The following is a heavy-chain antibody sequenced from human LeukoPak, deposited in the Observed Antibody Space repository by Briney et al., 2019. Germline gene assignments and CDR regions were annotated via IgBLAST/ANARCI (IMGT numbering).Heavy chain of an antibody. CDR3: ARATRLQAGGYYFDY. CDR1: GGSFSGYY. D-gene: IGHD5-24*01. V-gene: IGHV4-34*01. CDR2: INHSGST. J-gene: IGHJ4*02. Sequence: PSETLSLTCAVYGGSFSGYYWSWIRQPPGKGLEWIGEINHSGSTNYNPSLKSRVTISVDTSKNQFSLKLSSVTAADTAVYYCARATRLQAGGYYFDYWGQGTLVTVSS.